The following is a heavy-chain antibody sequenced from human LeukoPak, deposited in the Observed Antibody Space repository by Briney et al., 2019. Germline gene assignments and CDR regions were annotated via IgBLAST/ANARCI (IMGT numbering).Heavy chain of an antibody. J-gene: IGHJ4*02. CDR2: IYSGGST. Sequence: GGSLRLSCAASGFTVSSNYMSWVHQAPGKGLEWVSVIYSGGSTYYADSVKGRFTISRDNSKNTLYLQMNSLRAEDTAVYYCARSPGNWNFFDYWGQGTLVTVSS. CDR3: ARSPGNWNFFDY. V-gene: IGHV3-66*02. D-gene: IGHD1-1*01. CDR1: GFTVSSNY.